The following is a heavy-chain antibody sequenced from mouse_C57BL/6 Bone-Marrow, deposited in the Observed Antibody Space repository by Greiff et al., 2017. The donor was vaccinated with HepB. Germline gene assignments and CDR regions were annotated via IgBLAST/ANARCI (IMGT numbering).Heavy chain of an antibody. Sequence: AASGLDFSRYWMSWVRRAPGKGLEWIGEINPDSSTINYAPSLKDKFIISRDNAKNTLYLQMSKVRSEDTALYYCASVRGFYAMDYWGQGTSVTVSS. CDR2: INPDSSTI. V-gene: IGHV4-1*01. CDR3: ASVRGFYAMDY. CDR1: GLDFSRYW. J-gene: IGHJ4*01.